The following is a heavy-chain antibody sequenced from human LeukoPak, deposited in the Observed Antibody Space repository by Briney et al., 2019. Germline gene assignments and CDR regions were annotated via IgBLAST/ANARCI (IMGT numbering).Heavy chain of an antibody. D-gene: IGHD4-17*01. Sequence: GGSLRLSCAASGFTFKDYYMSWIRQAPGKGLEWISYISSSAGTIHYVDSVKGRFTISRDNAKNSLYLQMDSLRAEDTAVYYCATSVTRRRLDWFIDLWGRGTLVSVSS. CDR3: ATSVTRRRLDWFIDL. V-gene: IGHV3-11*04. CDR1: GFTFKDYY. J-gene: IGHJ2*01. CDR2: ISSSAGTI.